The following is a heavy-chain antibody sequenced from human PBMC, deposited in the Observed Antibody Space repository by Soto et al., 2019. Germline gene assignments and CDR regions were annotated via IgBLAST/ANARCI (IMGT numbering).Heavy chain of an antibody. CDR2: IYYSGST. CDR1: GDSISSISYY. Sequence: PSETLSLTCTVTGDSISSISYYWGWIRQPPGKGLEWIGSIYYSGSTYNNPSLRSRVSMSIDTSKDQFSLKLKSVTAAETALYFCARQRTSVVNKAYFDXWGPGSLATVSX. CDR3: ARQRTSVVNKAYFDX. J-gene: IGHJ4*02. D-gene: IGHD2-21*01. V-gene: IGHV4-39*01.